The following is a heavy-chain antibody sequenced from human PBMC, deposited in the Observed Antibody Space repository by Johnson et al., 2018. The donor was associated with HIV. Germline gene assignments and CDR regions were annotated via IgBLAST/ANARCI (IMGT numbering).Heavy chain of an antibody. CDR3: AKDRGAARAFDAFDI. CDR1: GITVSSNY. CDR2: VYRGGST. D-gene: IGHD6-6*01. Sequence: VQLVESGGGLAQPGGSLRLSCAASGITVSSNYMSWVRQAPGKGLEWVSVVYRGGSTYYADSVKGRFTISRDNSKNTLYLQMNSLRAEDTAVYYCAKDRGAARAFDAFDIWGQGTMVTVSS. J-gene: IGHJ3*02. V-gene: IGHV3-66*01.